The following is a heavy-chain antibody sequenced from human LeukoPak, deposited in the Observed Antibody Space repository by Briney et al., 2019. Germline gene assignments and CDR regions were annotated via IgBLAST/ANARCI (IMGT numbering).Heavy chain of an antibody. CDR2: ISHDGSLD. CDR1: GFSISTHG. D-gene: IGHD6-19*01. CDR3: AKDWGSSGWYNWFDS. V-gene: IGHV3-30*18. J-gene: IGHJ5*01. Sequence: GGSLRLSCVVSGFSISTHGMLWVRQAPGKGLEWVAMISHDGSLDFYGDSVKGRFTISRDNSKNTLYLQMNSLRDEDTAVYYCAKDWGSSGWYNWFDSWGQGTLVTVSS.